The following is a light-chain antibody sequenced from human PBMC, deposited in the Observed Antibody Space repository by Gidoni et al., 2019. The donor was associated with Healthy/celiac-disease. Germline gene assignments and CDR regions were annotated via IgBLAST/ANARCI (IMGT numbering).Light chain of an antibody. Sequence: DIQMTQSPSTLSASVGDRVTITCRASQSISSWLAWYQQKPGKAPKLLIYKASSLESGVTSRFSGSGSGTEFTLTISSLQPDDFATYYGQQYKSYYTWTFGQGTKVEIK. CDR2: KAS. CDR1: QSISSW. CDR3: QQYKSYYTWT. V-gene: IGKV1-5*03. J-gene: IGKJ1*01.